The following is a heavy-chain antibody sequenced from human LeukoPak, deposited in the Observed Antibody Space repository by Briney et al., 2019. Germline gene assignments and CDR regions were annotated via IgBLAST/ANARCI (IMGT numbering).Heavy chain of an antibody. CDR3: ARAKGGEFDY. V-gene: IGHV4-39*01. Sequence: SETLSLTCTVSGGSMGSSSYYWGWIRQPPGEGLEWIGSIYYSGSTYYNPSLKSRVTISVDTSKNQFSLKLSSVTAADTAVFYCARAKGGEFDYWGQGTLVTVSS. J-gene: IGHJ4*02. CDR1: GGSMGSSSYY. CDR2: IYYSGST. D-gene: IGHD3-10*01.